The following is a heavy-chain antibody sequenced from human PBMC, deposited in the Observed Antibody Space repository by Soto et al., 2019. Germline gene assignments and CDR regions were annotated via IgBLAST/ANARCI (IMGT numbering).Heavy chain of an antibody. CDR2: INIEGTSA. J-gene: IGHJ5*02. CDR1: GFTFSRYW. V-gene: IGHV3-74*01. CDR3: AAGLLPRISGTPLNP. Sequence: EVQVVESGGGLVQPGGSLRLSCAASGFTFSRYWMHWVRQVPGKGLVWVSRINIEGTSATYADSVKGRFTISRDNARNTLILQMHTLRDEDTAVYCCAAGLLPRISGTPLNPWGKGTLVIVSS. D-gene: IGHD1-7*01.